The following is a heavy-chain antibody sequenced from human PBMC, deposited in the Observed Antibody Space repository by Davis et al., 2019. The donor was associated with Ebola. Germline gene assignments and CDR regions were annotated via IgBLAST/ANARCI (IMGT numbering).Heavy chain of an antibody. V-gene: IGHV4-39*01. CDR2: IHYSETT. CDR3: ATQGSTSFYDY. Sequence: GSLRLSCTVSGGSISSSSYYWGWIRQPPGKGLVWIGSIHYSETTYYNPSLKSRVTISVDTSKNQFSLKLSSVTAADTAVYYCATQGSTSFYDYWGQGTLVTVSS. D-gene: IGHD2-2*01. J-gene: IGHJ4*02. CDR1: GGSISSSSYY.